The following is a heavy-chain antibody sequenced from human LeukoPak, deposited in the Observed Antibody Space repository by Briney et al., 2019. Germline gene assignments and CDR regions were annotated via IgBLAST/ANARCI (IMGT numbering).Heavy chain of an antibody. D-gene: IGHD3-10*01. V-gene: IGHV1-18*01. Sequence: ASVKVSCKASGGTFSSYAISWVRQAPGQGLEWMGWINAYNGNTDFAQKLQGRVTMTTDTSSSTGCMELRSLTSDDTAVYYCARGPYIVRGVMVGRDFDYWGQGTLVTVSS. CDR2: INAYNGNT. CDR1: GGTFSSYA. J-gene: IGHJ4*02. CDR3: ARGPYIVRGVMVGRDFDY.